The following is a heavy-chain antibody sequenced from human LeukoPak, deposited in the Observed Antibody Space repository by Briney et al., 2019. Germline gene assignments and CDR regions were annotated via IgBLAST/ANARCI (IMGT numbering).Heavy chain of an antibody. CDR1: GITVSSTY. CDR3: ASRGTSYGSGTYFGP. CDR2: IYSGGST. J-gene: IGHJ4*02. D-gene: IGHD3-10*01. V-gene: IGHV3-53*01. Sequence: GGSLRLSCVVSGITVSSTYVSWVRQAPGKGLEWVSIIYSGGSTYYTDSVKGRFTISRDNSKNTVYLQMNSLRDEDTAVYYCASRGTSYGSGTYFGPWGQGTVVTVSS.